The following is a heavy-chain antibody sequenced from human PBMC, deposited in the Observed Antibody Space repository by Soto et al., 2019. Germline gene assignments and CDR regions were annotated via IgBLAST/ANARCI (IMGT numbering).Heavy chain of an antibody. V-gene: IGHV1-69*13. Sequence: ASVKVSCKASGGTFSSYAISLVRQAPGQGLEWMGGIIPIFGTANYAQKFQGIVTITADESTSTAYMELSSLRSEDTAVYYCVYEQGWPPFDYWGQGTLVTVSS. D-gene: IGHD2-8*01. CDR3: VYEQGWPPFDY. CDR2: IIPIFGTA. J-gene: IGHJ4*02. CDR1: GGTFSSYA.